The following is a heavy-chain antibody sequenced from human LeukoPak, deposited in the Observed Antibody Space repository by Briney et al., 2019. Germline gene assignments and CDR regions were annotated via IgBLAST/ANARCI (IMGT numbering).Heavy chain of an antibody. D-gene: IGHD4-11*01. J-gene: IGHJ4*02. Sequence: GGSLRFSCAASGFTFSDYYMSWIRQAPGKGLVWVSRISTDASSTTYADSVKGRFTISRDNAKDTLYLQMNSLRAEDTAVYYCTGHHQAYSRTYWGQGTLVTVSS. CDR3: TGHHQAYSRTY. CDR1: GFTFSDYY. V-gene: IGHV3-74*01. CDR2: ISTDASST.